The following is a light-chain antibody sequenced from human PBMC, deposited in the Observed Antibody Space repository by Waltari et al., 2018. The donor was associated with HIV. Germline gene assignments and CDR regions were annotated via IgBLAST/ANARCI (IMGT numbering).Light chain of an antibody. CDR2: DAS. Sequence: EVVLTQSTATLSLSPGDTATLSCTASQNGGRSLAWYQKKPGQAPRLLIHDASNRVPGVPATFSALAAGTDFTLTSSSLEPEDFAVYYCQQRSNRPPITFGQGTRLEIK. J-gene: IGKJ5*01. CDR1: QNGGRS. CDR3: QQRSNRPPIT. V-gene: IGKV3-11*01.